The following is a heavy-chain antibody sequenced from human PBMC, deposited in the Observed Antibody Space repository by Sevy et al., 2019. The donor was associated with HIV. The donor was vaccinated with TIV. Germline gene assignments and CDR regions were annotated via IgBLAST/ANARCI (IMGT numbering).Heavy chain of an antibody. Sequence: GGSLRLSCAASGFTFSNYGMHWVRQAPGKGLEWVAVIWYDGSYEYYADSVKGRFTISRDNAKSTLYLQMNRLRAEDTAVYYCAKTFAIFGVLMSPDFDPWGQGTLLTVSS. CDR3: AKTFAIFGVLMSPDFDP. D-gene: IGHD3-3*01. V-gene: IGHV3-33*06. CDR2: IWYDGSYE. J-gene: IGHJ5*02. CDR1: GFTFSNYG.